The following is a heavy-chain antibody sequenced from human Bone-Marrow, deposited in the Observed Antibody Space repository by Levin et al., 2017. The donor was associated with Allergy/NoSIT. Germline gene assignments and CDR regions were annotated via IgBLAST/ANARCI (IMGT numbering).Heavy chain of an antibody. CDR3: ARVVAVAGTYAEYFQH. Sequence: ASVKVSCKASGYTFTGYYMHWVRQAPGQGLEWMGWINPNSGGTNYAQKFQGRVTMTRDTSISTAYMELSRLRSDDTAVYYCARVVAVAGTYAEYFQHWGQGTLVTVSS. D-gene: IGHD6-19*01. CDR2: INPNSGGT. CDR1: GYTFTGYY. V-gene: IGHV1-2*02. J-gene: IGHJ1*01.